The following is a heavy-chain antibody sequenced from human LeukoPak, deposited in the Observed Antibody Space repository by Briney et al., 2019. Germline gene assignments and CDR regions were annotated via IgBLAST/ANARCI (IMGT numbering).Heavy chain of an antibody. Sequence: GGSLRLSCAASGFTFSTYAMSWVRQAPGKGLEWVSAISGGGGSTYYADSVKGRFTISRDNSKNTLYLQMNSLRAEDTAVYYCAKIVSSGYPSPFDYWGQGTLVTVSS. J-gene: IGHJ4*02. V-gene: IGHV3-23*01. CDR2: ISGGGGST. CDR3: AKIVSSGYPSPFDY. D-gene: IGHD3-22*01. CDR1: GFTFSTYA.